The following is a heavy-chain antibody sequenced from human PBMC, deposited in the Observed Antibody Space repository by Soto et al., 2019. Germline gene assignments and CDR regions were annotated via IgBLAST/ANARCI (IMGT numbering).Heavy chain of an antibody. Sequence: SETLSLTCAVYGGSFSGYYWSWIRQPPGKGLEWIGEINHSGSTNYNPSLKSRVTISVDTSKNQFSLKLTSVTAADTAVYYCARGRGVWGSYHYNWFDPWGQGTLVTVSS. CDR3: ARGRGVWGSYHYNWFDP. CDR1: GGSFSGYY. CDR2: INHSGST. D-gene: IGHD3-16*02. J-gene: IGHJ5*02. V-gene: IGHV4-34*01.